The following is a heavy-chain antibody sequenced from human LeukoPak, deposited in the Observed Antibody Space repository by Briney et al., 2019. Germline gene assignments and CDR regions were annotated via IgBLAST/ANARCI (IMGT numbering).Heavy chain of an antibody. Sequence: GGSLRLSCAASGFTFSSRDMHWVRQAPGKGLEWVADISYDGSNKYYADSVKGRITISRDNSKNTLYLQMNSLRAEDTAVYYCARGPPIMITFGGVNDYWGQGTLVTVSS. CDR2: ISYDGSNK. CDR3: ARGPPIMITFGGVNDY. CDR1: GFTFSSRD. D-gene: IGHD3-16*01. J-gene: IGHJ4*02. V-gene: IGHV3-30*03.